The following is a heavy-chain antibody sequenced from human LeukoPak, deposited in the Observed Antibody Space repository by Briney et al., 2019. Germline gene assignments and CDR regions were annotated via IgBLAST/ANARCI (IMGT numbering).Heavy chain of an antibody. J-gene: IGHJ4*02. CDR1: GGSISRYY. CDR2: IYTSGST. D-gene: IGHD2-15*01. V-gene: IGHV4-4*07. Sequence: SETLSLTCTVSGGSISRYYWSWIRQPAGKGLEWIGRIYTSGSTNYNPSLKSRVTMSVDTSKNQFSLKLSSVTAADTAVYYCARGYCSGGSCYLYYFDYWGQGTLVTVSS. CDR3: ARGYCSGGSCYLYYFDY.